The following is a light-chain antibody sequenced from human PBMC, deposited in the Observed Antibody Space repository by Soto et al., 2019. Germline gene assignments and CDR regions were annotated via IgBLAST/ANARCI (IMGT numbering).Light chain of an antibody. J-gene: IGKJ1*01. CDR1: QTISSW. V-gene: IGKV1-5*03. Sequence: DIQMTQSPSTLSGSVGDRVTITCRASQTISSWLVWYQQKPGKAPKRLIYKASTLKSGVPSRFSGSGSGTEFTLTISSLQPDDFATYYCQHYNSYSEAFGQGTKVDIK. CDR3: QHYNSYSEA. CDR2: KAS.